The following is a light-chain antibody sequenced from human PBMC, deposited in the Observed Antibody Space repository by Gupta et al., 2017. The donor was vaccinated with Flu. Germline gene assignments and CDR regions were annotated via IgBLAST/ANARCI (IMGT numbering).Light chain of an antibody. CDR3: LQDFTFPLT. V-gene: IGKV1-6*01. CDR1: QDIRHD. Sequence: AIQMTQSPSSLSASVGDRVTITCRASQDIRHDLGWYQYKPGEAPKVLIYGASILESGVPSRFSGSGSGTEFTLTISSLQPEDFATYFCLQDFTFPLTFGGGTKVEIK. CDR2: GAS. J-gene: IGKJ4*01.